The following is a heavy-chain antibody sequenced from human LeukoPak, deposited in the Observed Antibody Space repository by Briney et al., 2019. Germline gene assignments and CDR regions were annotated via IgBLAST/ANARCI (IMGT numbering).Heavy chain of an antibody. CDR2: IYSGGST. D-gene: IGHD6-19*01. CDR3: ARDRGSGWYYFDY. J-gene: IGHJ4*02. Sequence: GGSLRLSCAASGFTVGSNYMSWVRQAPGKGLEWVSVIYSGGSTYYADSVKGRFTISRDNSKNTLYLQMNSLRAEDTAVYYCARDRGSGWYYFDYWGQGTLVTVSS. CDR1: GFTVGSNY. V-gene: IGHV3-53*01.